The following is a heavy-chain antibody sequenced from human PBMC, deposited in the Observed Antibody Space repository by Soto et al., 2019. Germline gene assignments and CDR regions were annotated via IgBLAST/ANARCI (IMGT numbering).Heavy chain of an antibody. V-gene: IGHV3-33*01. CDR3: ARDFMVRGVIISNWFDP. CDR1: GFTFSTYG. J-gene: IGHJ5*02. D-gene: IGHD3-10*01. Sequence: QVHLVESGGGVVQPGRSLRLSCAASGFTFSTYGMHWVRQAPVKGLALVAVIWSDGGNKYYADSVKGRFTISRDNSKHTLYQQMNSLRAEDTVVYYCARDFMVRGVIISNWFDPWSKGTLVTVSS. CDR2: IWSDGGNK.